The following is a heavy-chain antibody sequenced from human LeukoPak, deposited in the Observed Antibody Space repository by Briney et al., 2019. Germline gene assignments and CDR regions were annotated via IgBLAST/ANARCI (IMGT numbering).Heavy chain of an antibody. CDR3: ARDNDSAGGRYHGPLGY. CDR1: GCSISSYY. Sequence: SETLSFTGSGSGCSISSYYWSWIPQPPGKGLEWIGYTYYSGSTNYNTSRKSRVTISVGTSRNQFSLKLSSVTAADTAVYYCARDNDSAGGRYHGPLGYWGQGTLVTVSS. D-gene: IGHD3-16*01. CDR2: TYYSGST. J-gene: IGHJ4*02. V-gene: IGHV4-59*01.